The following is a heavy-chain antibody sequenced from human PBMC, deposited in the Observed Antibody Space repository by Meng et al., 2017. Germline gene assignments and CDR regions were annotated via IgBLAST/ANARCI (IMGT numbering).Heavy chain of an antibody. D-gene: IGHD4-17*01. CDR1: GFTFRGSA. CDR3: ARAPRRTTVTACFDY. J-gene: IGHJ4*02. CDR2: IRSKANSYAT. V-gene: IGHV3-73*02. Sequence: DVPLVCSGGGLVQPGGSLKLSCAASGFTFRGSAMHWVRQASGKGLEWVGRIRSKANSYATAYAASVKGRFTISRDDSKNTAYLQMNSLRAEDTAVYYCARAPRRTTVTACFDYWGQGTLVTASS.